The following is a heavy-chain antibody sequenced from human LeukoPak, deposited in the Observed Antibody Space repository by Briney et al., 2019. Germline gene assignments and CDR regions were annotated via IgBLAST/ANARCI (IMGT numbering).Heavy chain of an antibody. CDR3: ARAWSGYYDY. CDR1: GFTFSSYG. CDR2: ISSSSSYI. V-gene: IGHV3-21*01. Sequence: GGSLRLSCAASGFTFSSYGMSWVRQAPGKGLEWVSSISSSSSYIYYADSVKGRFTISRDNAKNSLYLQMNSLRAEDTAVYYCARAWSGYYDYWGQGTLVTVSS. J-gene: IGHJ4*02. D-gene: IGHD3-3*01.